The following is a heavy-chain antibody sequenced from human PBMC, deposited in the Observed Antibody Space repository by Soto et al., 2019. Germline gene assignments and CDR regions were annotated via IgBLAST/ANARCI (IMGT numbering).Heavy chain of an antibody. CDR3: SKGRFSRSTLGHWVDP. D-gene: IGHD7-27*01. CDR2: ISYDGSNK. J-gene: IGHJ5*02. CDR1: GFTFSSYG. Sequence: PGESLKISCAASGFTFSSYGMHWVRQAPGKGLEWVAVISYDGSNKYYADSVKGRFTISRDNSKNTLYLQMNSLRAEDTAVYYCSKGRFSRSTLGHWVDPWGQGTLVTVSS. V-gene: IGHV3-30*18.